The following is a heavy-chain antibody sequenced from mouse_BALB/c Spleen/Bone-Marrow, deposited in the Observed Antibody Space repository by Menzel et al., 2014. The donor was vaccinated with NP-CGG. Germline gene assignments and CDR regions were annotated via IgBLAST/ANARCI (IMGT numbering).Heavy chain of an antibody. V-gene: IGHV1S130*01. Sequence: VQLVESGSVLVRPGASVKLSCKASGYTFTSSWMHWAKQRPGRGLEWIGEIHPNSGNTNYNEKFKGKATLTVDTSSSTAYVDLSSLTSEDSAVYYCARGGYGNYYFDYWGQGTTLTVSS. CDR1: GYTFTSSW. CDR2: IHPNSGNT. D-gene: IGHD2-1*01. J-gene: IGHJ2*01. CDR3: ARGGYGNYYFDY.